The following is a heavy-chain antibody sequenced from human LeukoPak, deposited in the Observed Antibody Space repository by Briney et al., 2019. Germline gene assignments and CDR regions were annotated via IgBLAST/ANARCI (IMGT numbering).Heavy chain of an antibody. CDR1: GFTFSSYA. CDR2: ISGSGGST. J-gene: IGHJ4*02. D-gene: IGHD3-16*01. Sequence: GGSLRLSCAASGFTFSSYAMSWVRQAPGKGLEWVSAISGSGGSTYYADSVKGRFTISRDNSRDTLYLQMNSLRAEDTAVYYCAKGFYDYVWGSYYFDYWGQGTLVTVSS. CDR3: AKGFYDYVWGSYYFDY. V-gene: IGHV3-23*01.